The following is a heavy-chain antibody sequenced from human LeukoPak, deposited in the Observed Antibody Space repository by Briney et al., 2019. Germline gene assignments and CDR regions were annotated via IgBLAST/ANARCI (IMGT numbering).Heavy chain of an antibody. CDR3: TRDQMNY. CDR1: EFTVSRNY. J-gene: IGHJ4*02. Sequence: GGSLRLSCTASEFTVSRNYMLWVRQAPGKGLEWVSLIFSNGDTHYADSVKGRFTISRDSSKNTVSLQMNSLRVEDTAMYYCTRDQMNYWGQGTLVTVSS. D-gene: IGHD5-24*01. V-gene: IGHV3-53*01. CDR2: IFSNGDT.